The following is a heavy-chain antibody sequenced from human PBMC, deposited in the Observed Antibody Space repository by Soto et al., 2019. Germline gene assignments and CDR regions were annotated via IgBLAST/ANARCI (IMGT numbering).Heavy chain of an antibody. V-gene: IGHV1-18*04. D-gene: IGHD3-10*01. CDR2: ISAYNGNT. CDR3: ARSSGLRYGSGSYHSWFDP. Sequence: ASVKVSCKASGYTFTSYGISWVRQAPGQGLEWMGWISAYNGNTNYAQKLQGRVTMTTDTSTSTAYMELRSLRSDDTAVYYCARSSGLRYGSGSYHSWFDPWGQGTLVTVSS. CDR1: GYTFTSYG. J-gene: IGHJ5*02.